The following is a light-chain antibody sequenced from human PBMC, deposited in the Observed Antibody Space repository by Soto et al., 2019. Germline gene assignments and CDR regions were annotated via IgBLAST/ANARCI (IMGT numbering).Light chain of an antibody. Sequence: DIQMTQSPSTLSASVGDRVTITCRASQSISSWLAGYQQKPGKAPKLLIYDASSLESGVPSRFSGSGSGTEFTLTIRSLQPDEFATYYCQQYNRYSFPFGGGNKVEIK. CDR3: QQYNRYSFP. CDR2: DAS. CDR1: QSISSW. J-gene: IGKJ4*01. V-gene: IGKV1-5*01.